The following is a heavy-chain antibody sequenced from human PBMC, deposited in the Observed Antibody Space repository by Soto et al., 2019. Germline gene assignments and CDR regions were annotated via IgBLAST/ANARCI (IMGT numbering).Heavy chain of an antibody. CDR1: GFTFSNYG. CDR3: AKSRDAYNCYFDYGMDV. Sequence: QVQLVESGGGVVQPGTSLRLSCAASGFTFSNYGMHWVRQTPGKGLEWVALILYDGSNKYYADSVKGRFTISRDNSKNTLDLQVSSLRAEDTAVYYCAKSRDAYNCYFDYGMDVWGQGTSVTVS. D-gene: IGHD1-1*01. CDR2: ILYDGSNK. V-gene: IGHV3-30*18. J-gene: IGHJ6*02.